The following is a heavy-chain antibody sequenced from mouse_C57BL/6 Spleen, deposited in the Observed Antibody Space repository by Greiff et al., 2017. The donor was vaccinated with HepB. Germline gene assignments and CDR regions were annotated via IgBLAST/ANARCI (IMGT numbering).Heavy chain of an antibody. CDR2: IYHRDGST. V-gene: IGHV1-78*01. CDR3: ARLGRRYFDY. D-gene: IGHD2-12*01. J-gene: IGHJ2*01. CDR1: GYTFTDHT. Sequence: VQLQQSDAELVKPGASVKISCTVSGYTFTDHTIHWMQQRPEQGLEWIGFIYHRDGSTKYDEKFKGKATLTAYKSSNTAYMQLNSLTSGADAVYFCARLGRRYFDYWGQGTTLTVSS.